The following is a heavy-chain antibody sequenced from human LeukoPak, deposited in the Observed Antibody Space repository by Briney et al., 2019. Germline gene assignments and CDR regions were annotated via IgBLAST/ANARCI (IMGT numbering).Heavy chain of an antibody. CDR1: GFTFSSYA. J-gene: IGHJ4*02. V-gene: IGHV3-30-3*01. CDR2: IPYDGSNK. CDR3: ARDIYGRTRRGYLDY. Sequence: GGSLRLSCAASGFTFSSYAMHWVRQAAGKGLEWVAVIPYDGSNKYYADSVKGRFTISRDNSKNTLYLQMNSLRAEDTAVYYCARDIYGRTRRGYLDYWGQGTLVTVSS. D-gene: IGHD2-2*02.